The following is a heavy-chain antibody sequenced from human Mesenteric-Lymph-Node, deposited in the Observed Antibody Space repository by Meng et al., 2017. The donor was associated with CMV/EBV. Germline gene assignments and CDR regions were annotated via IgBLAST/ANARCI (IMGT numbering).Heavy chain of an antibody. Sequence: ASVKVSCKASGYTFTGYYMHWVRQAPGQGLEWMGWMNPNSGNTGYAQKFQGRVTITRNTSISTAYMELSSLRSEDTAVYYCARGTRLRRHYYYYGMDVWGQGTTVTVSS. CDR2: MNPNSGNT. CDR1: GYTFTGYY. CDR3: ARGTRLRRHYYYYGMDV. V-gene: IGHV1-8*03. J-gene: IGHJ6*02. D-gene: IGHD5-12*01.